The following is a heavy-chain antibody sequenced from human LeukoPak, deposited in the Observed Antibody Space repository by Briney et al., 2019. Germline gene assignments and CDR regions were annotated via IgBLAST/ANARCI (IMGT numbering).Heavy chain of an antibody. D-gene: IGHD2-2*01. CDR3: ASTVVVPAANFDY. Sequence: PGGSLRLSCTAAGFTFSTYAMNWVRQAPGKGLEWISAIGGGGDSPYYADSVKGRFTISRDNSRNTLYLQMNSLRVEDTAVFYCASTVVVPAANFDYWGQGTLVTVSS. V-gene: IGHV3-23*01. J-gene: IGHJ4*02. CDR2: IGGGGDSP. CDR1: GFTFSTYA.